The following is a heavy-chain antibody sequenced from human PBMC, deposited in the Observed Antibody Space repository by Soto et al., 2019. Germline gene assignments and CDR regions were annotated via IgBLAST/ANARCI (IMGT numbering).Heavy chain of an antibody. D-gene: IGHD4-17*01. CDR2: IYYSGRT. V-gene: IGHV4-59*01. Sequence: PWETLSLTFTVSGVSIRDYFWTWIRQPPGKGLEGIGYIYYSGRTKYNPSLQSRVSISVDTSKKPFSLQLRSVTAADTAVYYCARLGGNVLGYYGGFDYWGQGTMVTVSS. CDR3: ARLGGNVLGYYGGFDY. CDR1: GVSIRDYF. J-gene: IGHJ4*02.